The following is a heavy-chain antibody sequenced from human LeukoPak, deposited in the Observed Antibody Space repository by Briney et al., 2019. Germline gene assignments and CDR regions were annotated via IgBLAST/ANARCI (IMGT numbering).Heavy chain of an antibody. CDR1: GASFSSSTYY. V-gene: IGHV4-39*01. J-gene: IGHJ5*02. CDR3: ARPYYYDSRIDP. CDR2: IYYSGST. D-gene: IGHD3-22*01. Sequence: PSETLSLTCTVSGASFSSSTYYWGWIRQPPGKGLEWIGSIYYSGSTYYNPSLKSRVTMSVDTSKNQLSLKLSSVTAADTAVYYCARPYYYDSRIDPWGQGILVTVSS.